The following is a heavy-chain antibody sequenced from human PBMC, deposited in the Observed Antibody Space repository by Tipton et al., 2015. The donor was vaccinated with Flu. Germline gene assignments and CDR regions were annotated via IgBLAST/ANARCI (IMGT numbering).Heavy chain of an antibody. D-gene: IGHD5/OR15-5a*01. CDR3: ATSTVSTISYGLDV. Sequence: SLRLSCATSGFTFSSYWMTWVRQAPGKGPEWVSLIYSGGSTYYADSVKGRFTISRDNSKDTVFLQMSSLRAEDTAVYYCATSTVSTISYGLDVWGQGTTVTVSS. CDR1: GFTFSSYW. V-gene: IGHV3-53*01. CDR2: IYSGGST. J-gene: IGHJ6*02.